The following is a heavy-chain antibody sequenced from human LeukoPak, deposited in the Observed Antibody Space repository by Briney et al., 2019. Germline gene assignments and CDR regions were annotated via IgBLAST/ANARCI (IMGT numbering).Heavy chain of an antibody. CDR3: ARDRRAARPWY. D-gene: IGHD6-6*01. CDR2: ISYDGSNK. J-gene: IGHJ4*02. Sequence: GGSLRLSCAASGFTFSSYAMHWVRQAPGKGLEWVAVISYDGSNKYYADSVKGRFTISRDNSKNTLYLQMNSLRAEDTAVYYCARDRRAARPWYWGQGTLVTVSS. CDR1: GFTFSSYA. V-gene: IGHV3-30*04.